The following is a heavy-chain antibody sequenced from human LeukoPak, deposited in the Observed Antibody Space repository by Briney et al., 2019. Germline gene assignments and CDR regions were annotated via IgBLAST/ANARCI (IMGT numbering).Heavy chain of an antibody. V-gene: IGHV4-4*07. CDR1: GGSXXXXX. CDR2: IYTSGST. D-gene: IGHD5-24*01. CDR3: ARTSRDGYNRAYYFDY. Sequence: GGSXXXXXXXWIRQXXGXGXXXXXRIYTSGSTNYNPSLKSRVTISVDTSKNQSSLKLSSVTAADTAVYYCARTSRDGYNRAYYFDYWGQGTLVTVSS. J-gene: IGHJ4*02.